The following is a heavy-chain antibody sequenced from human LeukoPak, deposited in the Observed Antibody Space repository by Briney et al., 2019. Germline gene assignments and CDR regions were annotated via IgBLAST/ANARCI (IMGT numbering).Heavy chain of an antibody. CDR1: GYTFTGYY. Sequence: ASVKVSCKASGYTFTGYYMHWVRQAPGQGLEWMGWINPNSGGTNYAQKFQGRVTMTRDTSISTAYMELSSLRSEDTAVYYCARGLYYYDSSGYYSHSCWGQGTLVTVSS. CDR2: INPNSGGT. CDR3: ARGLYYYDSSGYYSHSC. D-gene: IGHD3-22*01. J-gene: IGHJ4*02. V-gene: IGHV1-2*02.